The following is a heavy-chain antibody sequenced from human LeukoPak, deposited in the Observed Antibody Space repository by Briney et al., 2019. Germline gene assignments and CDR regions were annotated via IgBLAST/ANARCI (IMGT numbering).Heavy chain of an antibody. CDR2: ISPYNGDT. D-gene: IGHD1-1*01. J-gene: IGHJ4*02. CDR3: ARLILGVTSTGFDY. V-gene: IGHV1-18*01. CDR1: HYTFTNYG. Sequence: ASVKVSCKTSHYTFTNYGISWVRQAPGQGLEWLGWISPYNGDTRYAQKLQGRFSMTTDTSTSTAYMELRSPRSDDTALYYCARLILGVTSTGFDYWGQGTLVTVSS.